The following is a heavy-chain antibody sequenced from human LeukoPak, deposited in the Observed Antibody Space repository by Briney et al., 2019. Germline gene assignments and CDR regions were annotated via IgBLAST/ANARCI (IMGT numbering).Heavy chain of an antibody. CDR1: GFTVSSNY. D-gene: IGHD6-13*01. CDR3: AKDMERAAGTDWFDP. J-gene: IGHJ5*02. Sequence: GGSLRLSCAASGFTVSSNYMSWVRQAPGKGLEWVSVIYSGGSTYYADSVKGRFTISRDNSKNTLYLQMNSLRAEDTAVYYCAKDMERAAGTDWFDPWGQGTLVTVSS. CDR2: IYSGGST. V-gene: IGHV3-53*01.